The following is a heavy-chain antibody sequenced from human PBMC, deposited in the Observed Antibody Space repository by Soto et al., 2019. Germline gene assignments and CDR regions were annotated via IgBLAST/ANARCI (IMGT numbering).Heavy chain of an antibody. CDR2: IFWNDDG. CDR3: VYIRTGVDAFEV. CDR1: GFSLTTHGAG. V-gene: IGHV2-5*01. Sequence: QITLKESGPTLVKPTQTLTLTCTFSGFSLTTHGAGVGWIRQPPGKALEWLALIFWNDDGRYSPSLNNRLTITKDTSKKQVVLTMANMAPVDTATYYCVYIRTGVDAFEVWGRGAMVTVSS. J-gene: IGHJ3*01.